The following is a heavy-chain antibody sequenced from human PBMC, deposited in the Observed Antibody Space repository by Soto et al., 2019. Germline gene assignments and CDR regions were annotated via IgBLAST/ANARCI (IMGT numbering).Heavy chain of an antibody. D-gene: IGHD5-18*01. CDR3: ARSLPRFSYGHIDAFDI. CDR2: ITPFNGNT. J-gene: IGHJ3*02. Sequence: SVKFSCKASGVTFSSYAISWVRQAPGQALEWMGWITPFNGNTNYAQKFQDRVTITRDRSMSTAYMELSSLRSEDTAMYYCARSLPRFSYGHIDAFDIWGQGTMVT. CDR1: GVTFSSYA. V-gene: IGHV1-45*02.